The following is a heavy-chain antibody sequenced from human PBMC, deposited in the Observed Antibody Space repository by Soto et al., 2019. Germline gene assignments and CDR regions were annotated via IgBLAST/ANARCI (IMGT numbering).Heavy chain of an antibody. Sequence: AAASLKISCKGSGYSFTSYWFSWVRQIPGKGLEWMGRIDPSGSYTNYSPSFQGHVTISADKYISTAHLRWSSLKASDIAMYYCARHGYSSGWYPRYYYYYGMEGWCQGTTVSV. CDR2: IDPSGSYT. CDR3: ARHGYSSGWYPRYYYYYGMEG. J-gene: IGHJ6*02. D-gene: IGHD6-19*01. V-gene: IGHV5-10-1*01. CDR1: GYSFTSYW.